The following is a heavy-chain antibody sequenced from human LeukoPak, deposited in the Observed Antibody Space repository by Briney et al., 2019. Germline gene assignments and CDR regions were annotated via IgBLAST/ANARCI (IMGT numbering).Heavy chain of an antibody. D-gene: IGHD6-19*01. CDR2: IYYSGST. CDR1: GGSISSSSYY. Sequence: SSETLSLTCTVSGGSISSSSYYWGWIRQPPGKGLEWIGSIYYSGSTYYNPSLKSRVTISVDTSKNQFSLKLSSVTAADTAVYYCARGGIAVAAAVDYWGQGTLVTVSS. J-gene: IGHJ4*02. V-gene: IGHV4-39*07. CDR3: ARGGIAVAAAVDY.